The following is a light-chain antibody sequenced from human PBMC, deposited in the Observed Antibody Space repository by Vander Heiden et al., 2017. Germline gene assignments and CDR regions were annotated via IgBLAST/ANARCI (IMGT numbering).Light chain of an antibody. J-gene: IGLJ2*01. V-gene: IGLV2-14*03. CDR1: SSDVGAYKY. CDR2: DVS. Sequence: QSALAQPASVSGSPGQSITISCTGTSSDVGAYKYVSWYQQHPGTAPKLIIYDVSKRPSGVSNRFSGSKSGYAASLTISGLQAEDEADYYCSSYTSSRTWVFGGGTKLTGL. CDR3: SSYTSSRTWV.